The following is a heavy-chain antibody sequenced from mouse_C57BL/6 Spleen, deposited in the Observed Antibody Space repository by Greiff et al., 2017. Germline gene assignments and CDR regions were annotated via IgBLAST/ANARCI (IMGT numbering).Heavy chain of an antibody. D-gene: IGHD2-3*01. V-gene: IGHV1-19*01. CDR1: GYTFTDYY. CDR2: INPYNGGT. Sequence: VQLQQSGPVLVKPGASVKMSCKASGYTFTDYYMNWVKQSHGKSLEWIGVINPYNGGTSYNQKFKGKATLTVDKSSSTAYMELNSLTSEDSAVYYCAREGIYDGYYGYAMDYWGQGTSVTVSS. J-gene: IGHJ4*01. CDR3: AREGIYDGYYGYAMDY.